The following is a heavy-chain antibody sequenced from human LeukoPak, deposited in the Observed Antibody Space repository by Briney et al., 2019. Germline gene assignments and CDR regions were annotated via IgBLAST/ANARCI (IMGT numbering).Heavy chain of an antibody. D-gene: IGHD6-19*01. CDR3: ASLLSSGWYLENY. CDR1: GFTFSSYS. V-gene: IGHV3-48*01. J-gene: IGHJ4*02. Sequence: SGGSLRLSCGASGFTFSSYSMNWVRQAPGKGLEWVSYISSSSSTIYYADSVKGRFTISRDNAKNSLYLQMNSLRAEDTAVYYCASLLSSGWYLENYWGQGTLVTVSS. CDR2: ISSSSSTI.